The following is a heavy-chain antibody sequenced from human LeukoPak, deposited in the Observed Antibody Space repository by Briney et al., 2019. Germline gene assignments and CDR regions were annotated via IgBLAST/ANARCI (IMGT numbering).Heavy chain of an antibody. CDR1: GFTFSTYA. D-gene: IGHD6-19*01. CDR2: ISDSGANT. Sequence: GGSLRLSCAASGFTFSTYAMSWVRQAPGKGLEWVSTISDSGANTYYADSVRGRFTISRDNSKNTLYLQKNSLRADDTAIYYCAKSMTLQWRGFFDLWGRGTHVTVSS. V-gene: IGHV3-23*01. CDR3: AKSMTLQWRGFFDL. J-gene: IGHJ2*01.